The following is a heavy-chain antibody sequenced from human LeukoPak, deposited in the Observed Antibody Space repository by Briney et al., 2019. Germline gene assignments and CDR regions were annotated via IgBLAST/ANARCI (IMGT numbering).Heavy chain of an antibody. Sequence: GGSLRLSCAASGFTFSSYAMNWVRQAPVKGLEWVSSISSSSSYIYYADSVKGRFTISRDNAKNSLYLQMNSLRAEDTAVYYCARQSGSWTTYFDYWGQGTLVTVSS. J-gene: IGHJ4*02. D-gene: IGHD1-26*01. CDR2: ISSSSSYI. V-gene: IGHV3-21*01. CDR1: GFTFSSYA. CDR3: ARQSGSWTTYFDY.